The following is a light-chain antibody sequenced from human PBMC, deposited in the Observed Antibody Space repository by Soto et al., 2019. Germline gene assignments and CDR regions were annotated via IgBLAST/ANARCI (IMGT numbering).Light chain of an antibody. CDR3: CSYVGSSTYV. CDR2: EGS. CDR1: TSDVENYVL. J-gene: IGLJ1*01. Sequence: QSVLTQPASVSGSPGQSIIISCTEATSDVENYVLVSWFQQHPGKAPRLIIYEGSRRPSGVSNRVSGSKSGKTASLTISGLQTEDEADYYWCSYVGSSTYVFGTGTKLTVL. V-gene: IGLV2-23*01.